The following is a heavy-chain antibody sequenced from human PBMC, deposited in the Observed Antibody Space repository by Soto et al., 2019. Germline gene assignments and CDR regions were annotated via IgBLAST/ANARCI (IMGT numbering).Heavy chain of an antibody. CDR2: ISGSGGST. J-gene: IGHJ5*02. V-gene: IGHV3-23*01. CDR3: AKDSTGQGYSSSWYLNWFDP. D-gene: IGHD6-13*01. CDR1: GFTFSSYA. Sequence: GGSLRLSCAASGFTFSSYAMSWVRQAPGKGLEWVSVISGSGGSTYYADSVKGRFTISRDNSKNTLCLQMNSLRAEDTAVYYCAKDSTGQGYSSSWYLNWFDPWGQGTLVTVSS.